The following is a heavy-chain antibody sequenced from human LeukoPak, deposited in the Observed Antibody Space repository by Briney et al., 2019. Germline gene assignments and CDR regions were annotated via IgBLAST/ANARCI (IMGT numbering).Heavy chain of an antibody. CDR1: VYTFDVYA. V-gene: IGHV3-9*03. Sequence: GGSPRLSCADSVYTFDVYAMHWVRDAPGKGLEWGSGISWNSDNIDYAESVKVRFTISRDNAKNSLYLQMNSLRAEDMALYYCAKDPYTSLHYYFDYWGQGTLVTVSS. CDR3: AKDPYTSLHYYFDY. CDR2: ISWNSDNI. J-gene: IGHJ4*02. D-gene: IGHD1-1*01.